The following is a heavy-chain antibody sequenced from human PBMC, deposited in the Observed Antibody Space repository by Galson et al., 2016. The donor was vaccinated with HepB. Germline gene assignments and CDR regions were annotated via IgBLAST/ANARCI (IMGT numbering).Heavy chain of an antibody. D-gene: IGHD3-22*01. Sequence: SETLSLTCTVSGGSISSSSYYWAWIRQPPGKGLEWVASFYYTGTTYYNPSLKSRVTMSVDTSKNQYSLKLKSVTAADTAVYYCASPRSDYYEGTGYGGAIDYYGLDVWGQGTTVTVSS. CDR3: ASPRSDYYEGTGYGGAIDYYGLDV. CDR1: GGSISSSSYY. CDR2: FYYTGTT. V-gene: IGHV4-39*01. J-gene: IGHJ6*02.